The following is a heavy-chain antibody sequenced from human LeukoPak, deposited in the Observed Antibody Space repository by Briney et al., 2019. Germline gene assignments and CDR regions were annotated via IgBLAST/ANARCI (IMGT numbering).Heavy chain of an antibody. CDR2: VSFSSGTI. J-gene: IGHJ4*02. CDR3: ARAMSTFGGVRNYFDS. CDR1: GFTFSGHN. D-gene: IGHD3-16*01. V-gene: IGHV3-48*04. Sequence: PGGSLRLSCAASGFTFSGHNMNWVRQAPGKGLEWISFVSFSSGTIYYADSVNGRFRISRDNAKSSLDLEMNSLRAEDTAVYYCARAMSTFGGVRNYFDSWGQGTLVTVSS.